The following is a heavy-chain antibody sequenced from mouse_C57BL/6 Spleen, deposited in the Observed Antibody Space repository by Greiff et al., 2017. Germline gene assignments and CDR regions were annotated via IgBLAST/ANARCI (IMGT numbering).Heavy chain of an antibody. V-gene: IGHV1-55*01. J-gene: IGHJ4*01. D-gene: IGHD1-1*01. CDR3: ARPLGKAYAMDY. CDR1: GYTFTSYW. CDR2: IYPGSGST. Sequence: VQLQQPGAELVKPGASVKMSCKASGYTFTSYWITWVKQRPGQGLERIGDIYPGSGSTNYNEKFKSKATLTVDTSSSTAYMQLSSLTSEDSAVYYCARPLGKAYAMDYWGQGTSVTVSS.